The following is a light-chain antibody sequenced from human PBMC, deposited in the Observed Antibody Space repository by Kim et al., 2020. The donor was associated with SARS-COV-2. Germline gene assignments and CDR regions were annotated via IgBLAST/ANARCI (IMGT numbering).Light chain of an antibody. J-gene: IGKJ1*01. CDR1: QSVSSN. CDR2: GAS. Sequence: VSPGETATLSCRASQSVSSNVAWYQQKPGQAPRLLIYGASNRATGIPARFSGSGSGTEFTLTISTLQSEDFAVYYCQQYNNWQWTFGQGTKVDIK. V-gene: IGKV3-15*01. CDR3: QQYNNWQWT.